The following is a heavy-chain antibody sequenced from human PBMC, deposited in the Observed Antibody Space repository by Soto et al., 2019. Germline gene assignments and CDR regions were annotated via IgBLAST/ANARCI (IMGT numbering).Heavy chain of an antibody. CDR2: ISGSGGST. CDR1: GFTFSSYA. J-gene: IGHJ3*02. D-gene: IGHD3-3*01. CDR3: ATDRLEWYAFDI. V-gene: IGHV3-23*01. Sequence: GGSLRLSCAASGFTFSSYAMSWVRQAPGKGLEWVSAISGSGGSTYYADSVKGRFTISRDNSKNTLYLQMNSLRVEDTAVYYCATDRLEWYAFDIWGQGTMVTVSS.